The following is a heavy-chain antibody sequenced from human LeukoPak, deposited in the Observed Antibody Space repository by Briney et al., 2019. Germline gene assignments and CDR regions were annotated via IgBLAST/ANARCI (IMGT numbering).Heavy chain of an antibody. D-gene: IGHD6-13*01. CDR1: GFTFSAYA. J-gene: IGHJ4*02. V-gene: IGHV3-30-3*01. Sequence: PGGSLRLSCAASGFTFSAYAMHWVRQAPGKGLEWVAVISYDGSNKYYADSVKGRFTISRDNSKNTVYLQMNSLRAEDTAEYYCAREVAAAGTAFDYWGQGTLVTVSS. CDR2: ISYDGSNK. CDR3: AREVAAAGTAFDY.